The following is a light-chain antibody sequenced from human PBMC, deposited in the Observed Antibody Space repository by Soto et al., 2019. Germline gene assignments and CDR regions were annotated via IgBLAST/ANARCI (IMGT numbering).Light chain of an antibody. Sequence: QSALTQPASVSGSPGQSITISCTGTRSDIGAYNYVSWFQQNPGKAPRCRSYDVYSRPSGVSHRFSGSKSANTAALTISGLQAEDESVYYCTSYTTTNPLALGGGTKLTVL. CDR2: DVY. V-gene: IGLV2-14*01. J-gene: IGLJ2*01. CDR1: RSDIGAYNY. CDR3: TSYTTTNPLA.